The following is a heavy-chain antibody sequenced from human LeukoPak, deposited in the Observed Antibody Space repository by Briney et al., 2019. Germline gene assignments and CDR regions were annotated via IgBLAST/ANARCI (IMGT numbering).Heavy chain of an antibody. CDR1: GFTFSIYP. Sequence: GSLRLSCAASGFTFSIYPMSWVRQAPGRGLEGVSSFSGSGGYAYYANSVKGRFITSRDNSKNTLYLQMNSLRAEDTAVYYCAKDLFGGPARAFFDYWGQGTLVTVSS. J-gene: IGHJ4*02. D-gene: IGHD3-16*01. CDR3: AKDLFGGPARAFFDY. CDR2: FSGSGGYA. V-gene: IGHV3-23*01.